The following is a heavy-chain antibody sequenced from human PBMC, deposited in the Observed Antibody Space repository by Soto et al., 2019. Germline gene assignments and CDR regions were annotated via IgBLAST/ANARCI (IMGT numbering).Heavy chain of an antibody. J-gene: IGHJ4*02. CDR3: ARDRYGDYVVND. V-gene: IGHV3-48*01. CDR1: GFTFSSHS. CDR2: ISSSGSTI. Sequence: EVQLVESGGGLVQSGGSLSLSCAASGFTFSSHSMNWVRQAPGKGLEWVSYISSSGSTIFYADSVKGRFIISRDSAKNSLFLQMNNLRAEDTAVYYCARDRYGDYVVNDWGQGTLVTVSS. D-gene: IGHD4-17*01.